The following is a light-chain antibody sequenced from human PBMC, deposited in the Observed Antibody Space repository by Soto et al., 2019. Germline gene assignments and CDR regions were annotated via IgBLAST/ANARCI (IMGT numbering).Light chain of an antibody. Sequence: EIVMTQSPATLSVSPGERATLSCRASQSVSSNLAWYQQKPGQAPRLLIYGASTRATGIPGRFSGSGSGTEFTLTISSLQSEEFAVYYCQQYDNWPFTFGPGTKVDIK. V-gene: IGKV3-15*01. CDR3: QQYDNWPFT. J-gene: IGKJ3*01. CDR2: GAS. CDR1: QSVSSN.